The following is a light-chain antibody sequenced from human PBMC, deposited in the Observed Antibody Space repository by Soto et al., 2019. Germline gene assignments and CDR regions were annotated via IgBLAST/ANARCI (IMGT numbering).Light chain of an antibody. CDR3: MQAVQTPRT. J-gene: IGKJ2*01. CDR1: QSLLHSNGYNY. Sequence: DIVMTQSPLSLPVTPGEPASISCRSSQSLLHSNGYNYLDCYLQKPGQSPQLLIYAGSNRASGVPDRFSGSGSATDLTLKISRVEAEDVGTYSCMQAVQTPRTFGPGTKLEIK. CDR2: AGS. V-gene: IGKV2-28*01.